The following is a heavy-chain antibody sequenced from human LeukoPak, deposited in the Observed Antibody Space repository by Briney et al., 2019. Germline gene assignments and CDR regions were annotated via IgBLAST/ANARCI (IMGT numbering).Heavy chain of an antibody. CDR3: ARSVEGCCRGGSCYYYSYYMDV. Sequence: SETLSLTCAVSGGSIAIRNYYWAWIRQSPGRGLEWLGSVYSSGSVYYNPSLKSRVTILVDTSKNQFALKLSSVTAADTAVYYCARSVEGCCRGGSCYYYSYYMDVWGKGTTVTVSS. CDR2: VYSSGSV. D-gene: IGHD2-15*01. V-gene: IGHV4-39*06. CDR1: GGSIAIRNYY. J-gene: IGHJ6*03.